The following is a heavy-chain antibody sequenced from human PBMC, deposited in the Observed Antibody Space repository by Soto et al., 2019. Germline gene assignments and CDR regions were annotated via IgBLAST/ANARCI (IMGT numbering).Heavy chain of an antibody. D-gene: IGHD6-6*01. Sequence: SETLSLTCAVYGGSFSGYYWSWIRQPPGKGLEWIGEINHSGSTNYNPSLKSRVTISVDTSKNQFSLKLSSVTAADTAVYYCARRARRAEPLAARGGWFDPWGQGTLVTVSS. CDR2: INHSGST. V-gene: IGHV4-34*01. CDR3: ARRARRAEPLAARGGWFDP. CDR1: GGSFSGYY. J-gene: IGHJ5*02.